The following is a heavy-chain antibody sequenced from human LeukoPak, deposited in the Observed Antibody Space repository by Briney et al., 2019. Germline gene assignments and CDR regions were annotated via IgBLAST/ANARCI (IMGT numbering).Heavy chain of an antibody. CDR3: ARDSDGGGNFDY. CDR1: GGSISSYY. Sequence: SETLSLTCTVSGGSISSYYWGWIRQPPGKGLEWIGSIYHSGSTYYNPSLKSRVTISVDRSKNQFSLKLSSVTAADTAVYYCARDSDGGGNFDYWGQGTLVTVSS. CDR2: IYHSGST. J-gene: IGHJ4*02. V-gene: IGHV4-39*07. D-gene: IGHD2-15*01.